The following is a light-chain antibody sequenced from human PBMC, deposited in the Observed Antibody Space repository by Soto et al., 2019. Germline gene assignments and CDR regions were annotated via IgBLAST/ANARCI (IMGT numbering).Light chain of an antibody. V-gene: IGKV3-20*01. CDR3: QQYGSSPPWNT. J-gene: IGKJ2*01. Sequence: EIVLTQSPGTLSLSPGERATLSCRASQSVSSSYLAWYQQKPGQAPRLLIYGASSRATGIPDRFSGSGSGTDFTRTISRLEPEDFAVYYCQQYGSSPPWNTFGQGTKLEIK. CDR2: GAS. CDR1: QSVSSSY.